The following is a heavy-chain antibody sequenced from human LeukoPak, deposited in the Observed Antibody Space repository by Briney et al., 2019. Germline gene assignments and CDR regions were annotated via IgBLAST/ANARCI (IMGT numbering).Heavy chain of an antibody. D-gene: IGHD6-19*01. J-gene: IGHJ4*02. CDR1: GFTFSSYA. V-gene: IGHV3-23*01. CDR2: ISGSGGNT. Sequence: SGGSLRLSCAASGFTFSSYAMSWVRQAPGKGLEWVSAISGSGGNTYYADSVKGRFTISRDNSKNTLYLQMNSLRAEDTAVYYCLAGTERIDYWGQGTLVTVSS. CDR3: LAGTERIDY.